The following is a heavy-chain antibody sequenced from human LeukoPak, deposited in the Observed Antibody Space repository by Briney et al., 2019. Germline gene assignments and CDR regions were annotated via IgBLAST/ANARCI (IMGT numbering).Heavy chain of an antibody. CDR3: ARDRGYSYGSPFDY. Sequence: GGSLRLSCEASGFTFSSFGMHWVRQAPGKGLEWVANIKQDGSEKYYVDSVKGRFTISRDNAKNSLYLQMNSLRAEDTAVYYCARDRGYSYGSPFDYWGQGILVTVSS. CDR2: IKQDGSEK. J-gene: IGHJ4*02. D-gene: IGHD5-18*01. V-gene: IGHV3-7*01. CDR1: GFTFSSFG.